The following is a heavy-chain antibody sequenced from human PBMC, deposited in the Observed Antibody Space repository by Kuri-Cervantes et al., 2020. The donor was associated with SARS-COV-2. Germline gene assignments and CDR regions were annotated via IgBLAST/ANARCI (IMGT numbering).Heavy chain of an antibody. J-gene: IGHJ5*02. CDR2: IYSGGSST. Sequence: GGSLRLSCTGSGITFGDNAMSWFRQAPGKGLEWVSVIYSGGSSTYYADSVKGRFTISRDNAKNSLYLQMNSLRAEDTAVYYCTRGMVRGDYNWFDPWGQGTLVTVSS. CDR1: GITFGDNA. CDR3: TRGMVRGDYNWFDP. D-gene: IGHD3-10*01. V-gene: IGHV3-23*03.